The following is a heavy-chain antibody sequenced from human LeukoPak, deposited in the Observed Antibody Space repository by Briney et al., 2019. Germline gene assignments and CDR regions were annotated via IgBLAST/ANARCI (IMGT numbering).Heavy chain of an antibody. D-gene: IGHD2-15*01. CDR3: ARAGYCSGGSCYGSDY. V-gene: IGHV3-30*07. Sequence: DSVKGRFTISRDNSKNTLYVQMDSLRAEDTAVYYCARAGYCSGGSCYGSDYWGQGTLVSVSS. J-gene: IGHJ4*02.